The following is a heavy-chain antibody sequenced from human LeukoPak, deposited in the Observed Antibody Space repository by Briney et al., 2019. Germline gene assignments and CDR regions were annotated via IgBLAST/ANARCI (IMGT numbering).Heavy chain of an antibody. D-gene: IGHD3-16*01. CDR1: GGSISSYY. J-gene: IGHJ4*02. CDR3: ARGPDYDYIWGSSLAYFDY. Sequence: SETLSLTCTVSGGSISSYYWSWIRQPAGKGLEWIRHIYTSGSTNYNPSLKSRVTMSVDTSKNQFSLKLSSVTAADTAVYYCARGPDYDYIWGSSLAYFDYWGQGTLVTVSS. CDR2: IYTSGST. V-gene: IGHV4-4*07.